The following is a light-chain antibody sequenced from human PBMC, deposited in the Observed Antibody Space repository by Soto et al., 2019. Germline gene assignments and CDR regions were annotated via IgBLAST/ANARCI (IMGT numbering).Light chain of an antibody. J-gene: IGKJ1*01. Sequence: DIQMTLPPSALSASPGDRVTITCRANQSISSWLAWYQQKPGKVPKLLIYEASSLERGVPSRFSGSGSGTEITLTNSSLQPGDFATRYMQQYTSWTFGQGTKVDIK. V-gene: IGKV1-5*01. CDR1: QSISSW. CDR3: QQYTSWT. CDR2: EAS.